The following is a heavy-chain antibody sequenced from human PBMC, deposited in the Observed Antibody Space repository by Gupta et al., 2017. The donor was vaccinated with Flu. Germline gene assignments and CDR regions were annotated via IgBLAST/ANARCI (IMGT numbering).Heavy chain of an antibody. D-gene: IGHD4-11*01. V-gene: IGHV3-7*01. CDR2: IKQDGSEK. Sequence: EVQLLVSGVGLVQPGGSLRLSCAAPAFTFRRYWMRWVRQARGKGLEWVANIKQDGSEKYYVDSVKGRFTISRDNAKNSLYLKMNSLRAEDTAVYYCARDPYYSNPFYYYYGMDVWGQGTTVTVSS. CDR1: AFTFRRYW. CDR3: ARDPYYSNPFYYYYGMDV. J-gene: IGHJ6*02.